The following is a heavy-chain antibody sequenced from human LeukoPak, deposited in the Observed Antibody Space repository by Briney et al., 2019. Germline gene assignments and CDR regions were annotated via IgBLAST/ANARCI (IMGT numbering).Heavy chain of an antibody. CDR3: AKDGGYDSYPQYFDY. CDR2: ISGSGGST. D-gene: IGHD5-12*01. CDR1: GFTFSSYA. Sequence: PGGSLRLSCAASGFTFSSYAMSWVRQAPGKGLEWVSAISGSGGSTYYADSVKGRFTISRVNSKNTLYLQMNSLRAEDTAVYYCAKDGGYDSYPQYFDYWGQGTLVTVSS. J-gene: IGHJ4*02. V-gene: IGHV3-23*01.